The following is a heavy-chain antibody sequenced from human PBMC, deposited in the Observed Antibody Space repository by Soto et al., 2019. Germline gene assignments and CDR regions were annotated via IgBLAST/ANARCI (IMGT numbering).Heavy chain of an antibody. Sequence: QVQLQESGPGLVKPSQTLSLTCTVSGGSISSGGYYWSWIRQHPGKGLEWIGYIYSSGSTYYNPSLKSRVTISVDTSKNQCSLKLRCVTAADTAVYYCARVGMTRRPPADYWGQGTLVTVSS. CDR2: IYSSGST. D-gene: IGHD6-6*01. J-gene: IGHJ4*02. CDR3: ARVGMTRRPPADY. CDR1: GGSISSGGYY. V-gene: IGHV4-31*03.